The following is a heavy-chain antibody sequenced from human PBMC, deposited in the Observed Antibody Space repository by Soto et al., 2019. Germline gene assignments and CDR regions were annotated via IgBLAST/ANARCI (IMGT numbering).Heavy chain of an antibody. CDR1: GFTFSSYG. J-gene: IGHJ6*02. Sequence: GGSLRLSCAASGFTFSSYGMHWVRQAPGKGLEWVAVISYDGSNKYYADSVKGRFTISRDNSKNTLYLQMNSLRAEDTAVYYCANDLSSWGYSSVYYTDVWRQGTTVT. CDR3: ANDLSSWGYSSVYYTDV. D-gene: IGHD5-18*01. V-gene: IGHV3-30*18. CDR2: ISYDGSNK.